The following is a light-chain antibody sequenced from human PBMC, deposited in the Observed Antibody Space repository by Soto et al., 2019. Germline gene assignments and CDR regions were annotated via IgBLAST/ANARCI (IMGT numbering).Light chain of an antibody. Sequence: QSVLTQPPSASGTPGQRVTISCSGSSSNIGSNYVYWYQQLPGTAPKLLIYRNNQRPSGVPDRFSGSKSGTSASLAISGLRSEDEADYYCAAWDDRLSGPVFGGGTKRTVL. CDR2: RNN. CDR3: AAWDDRLSGPV. CDR1: SSNIGSNY. V-gene: IGLV1-47*01. J-gene: IGLJ2*01.